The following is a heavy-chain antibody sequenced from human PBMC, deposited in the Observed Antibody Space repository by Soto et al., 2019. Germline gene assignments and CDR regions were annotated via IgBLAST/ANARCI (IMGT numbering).Heavy chain of an antibody. D-gene: IGHD3-3*01. CDR1: GFTFSSYD. J-gene: IGHJ6*03. CDR2: IGTAGDT. Sequence: GGSLRLSCAASGFTFSSYDMHWVRQATGKGLEWVSAIGTAGDTYYPGSVKGRFTISRENAKNSLYLQMNSLRAGDTAVYYCARAPYDFWSGLMDVWGKGTTVTVSS. V-gene: IGHV3-13*01. CDR3: ARAPYDFWSGLMDV.